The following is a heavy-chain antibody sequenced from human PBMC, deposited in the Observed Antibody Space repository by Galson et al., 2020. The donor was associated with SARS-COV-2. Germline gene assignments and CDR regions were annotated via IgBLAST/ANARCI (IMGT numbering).Heavy chain of an antibody. V-gene: IGHV3-23*01. J-gene: IGHJ6*02. CDR2: ISGSGGST. CDR1: GFTFSSYA. CDR3: AIKEGYYYYGMDV. Sequence: GESLKISCPASGFTFSSYAMNWVRQAPGKGLEWVSAISGSGGSTYYADSVKGRFTISRDNSKNTLYLQMNSLRAEDTAVYYCAIKEGYYYYGMDVWGQGTTVTVSS.